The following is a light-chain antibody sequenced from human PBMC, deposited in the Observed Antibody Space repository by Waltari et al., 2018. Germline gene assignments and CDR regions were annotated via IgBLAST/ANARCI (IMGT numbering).Light chain of an antibody. CDR1: YSNIGNNV. CDR2: RND. J-gene: IGLJ3*02. Sequence: QPVLTQPPSASGTPGQRVTFSCSGTYSNIGNNVVNWYQQLPGKAPKLLIYRNDQRPSGVPDRFSGSKSGSSASLAIGGLQSDDEADYYCAAWDDSLNGHWVFGGGTKVTVL. CDR3: AAWDDSLNGHWV. V-gene: IGLV1-44*01.